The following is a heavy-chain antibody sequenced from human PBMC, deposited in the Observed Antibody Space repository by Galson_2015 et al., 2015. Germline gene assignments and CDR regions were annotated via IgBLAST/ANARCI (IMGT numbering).Heavy chain of an antibody. Sequence: SLRLSCAASGFTFSSYSMNWVRQAPGKGLEWVSYISSSSTIYYADSVKGRFTISRDNAKNSLYLQMNSLRDEDTAVYYCARDRTDKPDDYWGQGTLVTVSS. CDR1: GFTFSSYS. V-gene: IGHV3-48*02. D-gene: IGHD1-14*01. CDR2: ISSSSTI. CDR3: ARDRTDKPDDY. J-gene: IGHJ4*02.